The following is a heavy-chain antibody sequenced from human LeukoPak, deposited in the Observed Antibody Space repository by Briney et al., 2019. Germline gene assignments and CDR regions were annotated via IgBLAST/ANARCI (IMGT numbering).Heavy chain of an antibody. D-gene: IGHD5-12*01. CDR2: IYYSGST. V-gene: IGHV4-39*07. CDR1: GGSISSSSYY. CDR3: ARGYGGYDWVFDY. J-gene: IGHJ4*02. Sequence: SETLSLTCTVSGGSISSSSYYWGWIRQPPGKGLEWIGSIYYSGSTYYNPSLKSRVTISVDTSKNQFSLKLSSVTAADTAVYYCARGYGGYDWVFDYWGQGTLVTVSS.